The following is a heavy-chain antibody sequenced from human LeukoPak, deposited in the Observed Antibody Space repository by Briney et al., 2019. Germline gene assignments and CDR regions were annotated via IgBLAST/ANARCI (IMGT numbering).Heavy chain of an antibody. J-gene: IGHJ4*02. D-gene: IGHD2-21*01. CDR3: ARVRGLFFDY. CDR2: ISSSGSTI. V-gene: IGHV3-48*03. CDR1: GFTFSSYE. Sequence: GGSLRLSCAASGFTFSSYEMNWVRQAPGKGLEWVSYISSSGSTIYYADSVKGRFTISRDNAKNSLYLQMNSLRAEDTAVYYCARVRGLFFDYWGQGTLVTVSS.